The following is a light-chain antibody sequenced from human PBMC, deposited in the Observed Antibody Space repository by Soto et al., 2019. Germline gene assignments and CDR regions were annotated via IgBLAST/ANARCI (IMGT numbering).Light chain of an antibody. CDR1: TGAVNNGHY. CDR3: LLSYNGPYV. Sequence: QAVVTQEPSLTVSPGGTVTLTCGSSTGAVNNGHYPYFFQHKPPQAPRTLIYDTTNRHSWTPARFSGSLLGGKAALTLSGAQPEDEAEYYCLLSYNGPYVFGTGTKVTVL. CDR2: DTT. V-gene: IGLV7-46*01. J-gene: IGLJ1*01.